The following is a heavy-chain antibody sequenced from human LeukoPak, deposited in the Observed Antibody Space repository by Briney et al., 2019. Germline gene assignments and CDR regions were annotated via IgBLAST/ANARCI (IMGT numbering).Heavy chain of an antibody. V-gene: IGHV3-74*01. CDR3: AGDYDSSGGLDY. J-gene: IGHJ4*02. CDR2: INSDGSIT. CDR1: GFTFTTYW. D-gene: IGHD3-22*01. Sequence: GGSLRLSCAASGFTFTTYWMHWVRQAPGKGLVWVSHINSDGSITSYADSVKGRFTISRDTSKNTLYLQMNSLRAEDTAVYYCAGDYDSSGGLDYWGQGTLVTVSS.